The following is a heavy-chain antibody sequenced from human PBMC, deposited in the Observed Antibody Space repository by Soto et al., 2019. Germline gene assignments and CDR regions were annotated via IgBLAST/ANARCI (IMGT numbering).Heavy chain of an antibody. V-gene: IGHV1-69*13. D-gene: IGHD3-22*01. Sequence: GASVKVSCKAAGGTFSSYAISWVRQAPGQGLEWMGGIIPIFGTANYAQKFQCRVTITADESTSTAYMELSSLRSEDTAVYYCARVPPLDRYYYDSSGYFPPNWFDPWGQGTLVTVSS. CDR1: GGTFSSYA. J-gene: IGHJ5*02. CDR3: ARVPPLDRYYYDSSGYFPPNWFDP. CDR2: IIPIFGTA.